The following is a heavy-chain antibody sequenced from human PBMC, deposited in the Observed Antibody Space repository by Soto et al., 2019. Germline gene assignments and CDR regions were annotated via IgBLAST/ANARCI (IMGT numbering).Heavy chain of an antibody. Sequence: QVQLVQSGAEVKKPGASVKVSCKASGYTFTSYDINWVRQATGQGLEWMGWMNPNSGNTGYAQKFQGRVTMTRNTSISTAYMDLSSLRSEDTAVYYCWSRGLAPARYSPSLGMHVWGQGTTVPVSS. V-gene: IGHV1-8*01. CDR2: MNPNSGNT. J-gene: IGHJ6*02. D-gene: IGHD2-2*01. CDR3: WSRGLAPARYSPSLGMHV. CDR1: GYTFTSYD.